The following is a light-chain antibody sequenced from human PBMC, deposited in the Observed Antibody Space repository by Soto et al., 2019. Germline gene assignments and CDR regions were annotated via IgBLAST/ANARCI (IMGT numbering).Light chain of an antibody. CDR1: QSVATN. Sequence: VLTQSPATLSVSPGERVTLSCRASQSVATNLAWYQQRPGQAPRLLIYGASKRAIGLPARFSGSGSGTDFTLTISRLEPEDFAVYYCQQYGSSPGTFGQGTRLEIK. J-gene: IGKJ5*01. CDR2: GAS. V-gene: IGKV3-20*01. CDR3: QQYGSSPGT.